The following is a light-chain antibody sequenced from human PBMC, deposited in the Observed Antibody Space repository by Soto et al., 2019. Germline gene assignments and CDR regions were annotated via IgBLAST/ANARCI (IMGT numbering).Light chain of an antibody. CDR1: QSISSY. J-gene: IGKJ5*01. CDR3: QQRSNWLIS. Sequence: EIVLTQSPATLSLSPGERATLSCRASQSISSYLAWFQQKPCQAPRLLIYDASNRANGIPARFSGSGSGTDLTLTIISLEPEDFAVYYCQQRSNWLISFGQGKRLEIK. CDR2: DAS. V-gene: IGKV3-11*01.